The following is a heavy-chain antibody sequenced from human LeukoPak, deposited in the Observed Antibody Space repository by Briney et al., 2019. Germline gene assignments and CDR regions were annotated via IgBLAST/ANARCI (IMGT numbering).Heavy chain of an antibody. CDR3: ARDFGEYAFDI. V-gene: IGHV4-59*01. Sequence: PSETLSLTCTVSGGSISSYYWSWIRQPPGKGLEWIGYIYYSGSTNYNPSLKSRVTISVDTSKNQFSLKLSSVTAADTAAYYCARDFGEYAFDIWGQGTMVTVSS. D-gene: IGHD3-16*01. J-gene: IGHJ3*02. CDR2: IYYSGST. CDR1: GGSISSYY.